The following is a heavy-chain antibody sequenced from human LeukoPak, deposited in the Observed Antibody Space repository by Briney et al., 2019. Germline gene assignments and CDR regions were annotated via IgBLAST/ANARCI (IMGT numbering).Heavy chain of an antibody. CDR2: IKQDGSEK. Sequence: GGSLRLSRVASGFTFSSYWMSWVRQAPGEGLEWVANIKQDGSEKYYVDSVKGRFTISRDNAKNSLYLQMNSLRAEDTAVYYCARATGFYDYVWGSYRGHFDYWGQGTLVTVSS. J-gene: IGHJ4*02. V-gene: IGHV3-7*01. CDR3: ARATGFYDYVWGSYRGHFDY. D-gene: IGHD3-16*02. CDR1: GFTFSSYW.